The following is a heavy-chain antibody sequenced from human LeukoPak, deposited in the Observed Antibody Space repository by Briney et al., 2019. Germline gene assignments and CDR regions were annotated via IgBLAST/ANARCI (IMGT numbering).Heavy chain of an antibody. Sequence: GGSLRLSCAASEFTFSSYEMNWVRQAPGKGLEWVSYISSSGSTILYADSVKGRFTISRDNAKNTLYLQMNTLRAEDTAVYYCARGGYGAYMGWGQGNLVTVSS. D-gene: IGHD4-17*01. CDR1: EFTFSSYE. J-gene: IGHJ4*02. V-gene: IGHV3-48*03. CDR2: ISSSGSTI. CDR3: ARGGYGAYMG.